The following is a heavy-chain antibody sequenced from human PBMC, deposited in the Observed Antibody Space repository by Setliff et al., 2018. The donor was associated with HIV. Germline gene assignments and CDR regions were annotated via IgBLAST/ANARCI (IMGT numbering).Heavy chain of an antibody. CDR3: ARSPGVDTNMAFDY. J-gene: IGHJ4*02. CDR2: IYYSGST. CDR1: GGSKINYF. Sequence: SETLSRTCSVTGGSKINYFWGWIRVPPGKGLEWIGYIYYSGSTDYNPSLKSRVTISVDTSKNQVSLKLNSVTAADTAVYYCARSPGVDTNMAFDYWGQGTLVTV. D-gene: IGHD5-18*01. V-gene: IGHV4-59*01.